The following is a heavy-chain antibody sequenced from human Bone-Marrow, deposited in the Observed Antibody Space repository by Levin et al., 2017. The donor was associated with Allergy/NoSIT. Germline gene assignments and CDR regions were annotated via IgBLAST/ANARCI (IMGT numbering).Heavy chain of an antibody. D-gene: IGHD1-14*01. CDR2: INDRGTT. CDR3: ATIRHETINKVSSHVFYVDV. CDR1: GGSVKGFY. V-gene: IGHV4-34*01. Sequence: PSETLSLTCGVSGGSVKGFYWSWIRQSPGQGLEWIGEINDRGTTNYNPSLTSRLTISVDTSKNQFSLTLTSVTTADTAVYYCATIRHETINKVSSHVFYVDVWGKGTTVTVSS. J-gene: IGHJ6*03.